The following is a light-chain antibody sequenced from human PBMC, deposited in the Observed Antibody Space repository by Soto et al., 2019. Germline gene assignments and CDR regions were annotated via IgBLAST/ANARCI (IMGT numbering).Light chain of an antibody. V-gene: IGLV2-14*01. CDR1: SSDVGGYNS. Sequence: QSALTQPASVSGSPGQSITISCTGTSSDVGGYNSVSWYQQHPGKVPKLMIYDVSSRPSGVSNRFSGSKSGNTVSLTISGLQAEDEADYYCCSYTSGSTLYVFGTGTKVTVL. CDR2: DVS. J-gene: IGLJ1*01. CDR3: CSYTSGSTLYV.